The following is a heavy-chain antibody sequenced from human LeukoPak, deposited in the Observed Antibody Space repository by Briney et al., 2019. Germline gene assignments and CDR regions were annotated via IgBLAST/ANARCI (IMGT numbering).Heavy chain of an antibody. V-gene: IGHV4-39*07. Sequence: PSETLSLTCTVSGGSINSSYYYWGWIRQPPGKGLEWIGSIYYSGSTYYNPSLKSRVTISVDTSKNQFSLKLSSVTAADTAVYYCARVYSYGARYYYYYYMDVWGKGTTVTVSS. CDR1: GGSINSSYYY. D-gene: IGHD5-18*01. CDR2: IYYSGST. J-gene: IGHJ6*03. CDR3: ARVYSYGARYYYYYYMDV.